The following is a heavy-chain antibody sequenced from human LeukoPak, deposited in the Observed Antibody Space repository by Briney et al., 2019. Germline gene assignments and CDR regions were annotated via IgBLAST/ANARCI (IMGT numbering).Heavy chain of an antibody. CDR2: IWYDGSNK. V-gene: IGHV3-33*01. Sequence: GGSLRLSCAASGFTFSSYGMHWVRQAPGKGLEWVAFIWYDGSNKYCADSVKGRFTISRDNSMNTVFLQMNSLRAEDTAVYYCARGSSGSASCFDFEGQGTLVTVSS. CDR1: GFTFSSYG. D-gene: IGHD2-2*01. J-gene: IGHJ4*02. CDR3: ARGSSGSASCFDF.